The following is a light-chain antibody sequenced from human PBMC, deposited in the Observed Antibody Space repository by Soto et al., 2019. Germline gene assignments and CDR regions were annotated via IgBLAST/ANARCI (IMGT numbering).Light chain of an antibody. Sequence: DIVMTQSRDSLAVSLGERATINCKSSQSILYSSNNKNSLAWYQQKPGQPPKLLIYWASTRESGVPDRFSGSGSGTDFTLTISSLQAEDVAVYYCHQYYSFHTFGQGTKLEIK. CDR1: QSILYSSNNKNS. CDR2: WAS. V-gene: IGKV4-1*01. CDR3: HQYYSFHT. J-gene: IGKJ2*01.